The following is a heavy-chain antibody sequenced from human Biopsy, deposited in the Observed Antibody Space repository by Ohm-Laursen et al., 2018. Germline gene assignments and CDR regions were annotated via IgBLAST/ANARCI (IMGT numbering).Heavy chain of an antibody. J-gene: IGHJ4*02. CDR1: GFTFSNYG. D-gene: IGHD4-11*01. V-gene: IGHV3-33*01. CDR3: ARDSTINTVTTADY. Sequence: SLRLSCTASGFTFSNYGMHWVRQAPGKGLEWLAVIWYDESNKYYGDSVQGRFTISRDNSKNTVYLQMNNLRAEDTAIYYCARDSTINTVTTADYWGQGTLVTVSS. CDR2: IWYDESNK.